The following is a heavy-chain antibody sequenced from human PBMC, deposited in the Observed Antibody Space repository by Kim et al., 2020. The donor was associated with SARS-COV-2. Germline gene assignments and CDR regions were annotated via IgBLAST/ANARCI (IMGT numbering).Heavy chain of an antibody. D-gene: IGHD2-15*01. CDR2: ISYDGSNK. V-gene: IGHV3-30*18. CDR3: AKTRNVETAVFDY. Sequence: GGSLRLSCVASGFTFSSYGMHWVRQAPGKGLEWVAVISYDGSNKYYADSVKGRFTISRDNSKNTLYLQMNSLRAEDTAVYYCAKTRNVETAVFDYWGQGTLVTVSS. CDR1: GFTFSSYG. J-gene: IGHJ4*02.